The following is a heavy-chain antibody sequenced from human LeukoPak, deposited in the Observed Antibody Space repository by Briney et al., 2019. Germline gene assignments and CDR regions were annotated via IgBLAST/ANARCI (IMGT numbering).Heavy chain of an antibody. V-gene: IGHV4-39*01. J-gene: IGHJ4*02. CDR3: ASQPYYDSSGYYFY. D-gene: IGHD3-22*01. Sequence: PSETLSLTCTVSGGSIASSTYNWGWTRHPPGKGLEWIGSIYHSGSTFYNPSLKSRVTISINTSKNQFSLKLSSVTAADTAVYYCASQPYYDSSGYYFYGGQGTLVTVSS. CDR2: IYHSGST. CDR1: GGSIASSTYN.